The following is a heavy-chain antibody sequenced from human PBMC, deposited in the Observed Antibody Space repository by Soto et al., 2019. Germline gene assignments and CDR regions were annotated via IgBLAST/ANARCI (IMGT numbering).Heavy chain of an antibody. V-gene: IGHV3-74*01. D-gene: IGHD6-13*01. CDR3: ARAPRARHAAAGNNWFDP. Sequence: PGGSLRLSCAASGFIVSRNYMSWVRQAPGKGPVWVSRINSDGSSTYYADSVKGRFTISRDNAKNTLYLQMNSLRAEDTAVYYCARAPRARHAAAGNNWFDPWGQGTLVTVSS. CDR1: GFIVSRNY. CDR2: INSDGSST. J-gene: IGHJ5*02.